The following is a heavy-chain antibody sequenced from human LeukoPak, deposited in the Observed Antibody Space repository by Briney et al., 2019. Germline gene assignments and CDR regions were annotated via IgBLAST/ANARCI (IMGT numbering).Heavy chain of an antibody. V-gene: IGHV1-2*07. Sequence: ASVKVSCKPSGYTFTAYFIHWVRQAPGQGLEWVVWINPKNDGANYAPRFRVRVTMTRDKFTSTVYIELTRLTSDDTSVYYCARASFWESPVNWFDPWGQGTLVTVSS. CDR3: ARASFWESPVNWFDP. D-gene: IGHD3-16*01. CDR2: INPKNDGA. CDR1: GYTFTAYF. J-gene: IGHJ5*02.